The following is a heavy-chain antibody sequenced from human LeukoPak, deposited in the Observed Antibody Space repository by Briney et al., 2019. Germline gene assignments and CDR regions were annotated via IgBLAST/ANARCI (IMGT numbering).Heavy chain of an antibody. Sequence: ASVKVSCKASGGTFSSYAISWVRQAPGQGLEWMGGIIPIFGTANYAQKFQGRVTITADKSTSTAYMELSSLRSEDTAVYYCARDGVPYSSTPHGEAFDIWGQGTMVTVSS. V-gene: IGHV1-69*06. CDR1: GGTFSSYA. J-gene: IGHJ3*02. CDR2: IIPIFGTA. D-gene: IGHD6-13*01. CDR3: ARDGVPYSSTPHGEAFDI.